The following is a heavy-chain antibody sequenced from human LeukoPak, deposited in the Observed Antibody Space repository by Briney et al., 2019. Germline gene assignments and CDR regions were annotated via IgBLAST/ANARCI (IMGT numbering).Heavy chain of an antibody. CDR2: FSNSSSYI. D-gene: IGHD4-17*01. J-gene: IGHJ6*02. Sequence: GASLRLSCAASGFTFSSYSMNWVRQAPGKGLEWVSSFSNSSSYIYYADSVKGRFTISRDNANNSLYLQMNSLRAEDTAVYYCARDSYGDYERYYYGMDVWGQGTTVTVSS. V-gene: IGHV3-21*01. CDR1: GFTFSSYS. CDR3: ARDSYGDYERYYYGMDV.